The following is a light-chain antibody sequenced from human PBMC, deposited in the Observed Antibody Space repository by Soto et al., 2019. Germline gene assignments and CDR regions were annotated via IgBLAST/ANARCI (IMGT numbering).Light chain of an antibody. CDR3: QESNISPWA. CDR2: AAS. V-gene: IGKV1-39*01. J-gene: IGKJ1*01. Sequence: DIQMTPSPSSLAASVGDRVTITCRASQNIASYLNWYQHKPGKAPKVLIYAASSLQSGVPSRFRGSGYGTDFTLPITSVQPEDFATYYCQESNISPWAFGQGTKVEIK. CDR1: QNIASY.